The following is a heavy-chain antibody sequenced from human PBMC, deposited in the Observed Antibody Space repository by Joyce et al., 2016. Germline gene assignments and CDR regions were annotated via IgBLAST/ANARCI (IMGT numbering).Heavy chain of an antibody. V-gene: IGHV3-30*18. Sequence: QFQLVESGGRVVQPGRSLRLSCRASGFTFNSFAMHWVRQAQGKGVEWVAVISHDAERQFYGESSKGRFTISRDNYKNTLDLQMNSLRVEDTAVYYCAKGALADQLLPPADLWGQGTLVTVSS. CDR2: ISHDAERQ. D-gene: IGHD1-1*01. CDR1: GFTFNSFA. J-gene: IGHJ1*01. CDR3: AKGALADQLLPPADL.